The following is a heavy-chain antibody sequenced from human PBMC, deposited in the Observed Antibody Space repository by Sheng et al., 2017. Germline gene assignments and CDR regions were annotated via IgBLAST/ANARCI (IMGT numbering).Heavy chain of an antibody. Sequence: QVQLVQSGAEVKKPGSSVKVSCKASGGTFSSYTISWVRQAPGQGLEWMGRIIPILGIANYAQKFQGRVTITADKSTSTAYMELSSLRSEDTAVYYCAREGLRSYYYYYMDVWGKGTTVTVSS. CDR3: AREGLRSYYYYYMDV. D-gene: IGHD3-3*01. J-gene: IGHJ6*03. V-gene: IGHV1-69*08. CDR2: IIPILGIA. CDR1: GGTFSSYT.